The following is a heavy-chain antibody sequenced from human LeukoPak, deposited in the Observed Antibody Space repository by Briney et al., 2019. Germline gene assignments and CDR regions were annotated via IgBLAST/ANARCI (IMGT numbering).Heavy chain of an antibody. CDR1: GFTVSSNY. CDR2: IYSDSST. Sequence: GGSLRLSCAAPGFTVSSNYMNWVRQAPGKGLECVSVIYSDSSTYYADSVKGRVTISRDNSKNTLYLQMNSLRAEDTAVYYCARELGSYYRYFDYWGQGTLVTVSS. V-gene: IGHV3-53*01. D-gene: IGHD1-26*01. CDR3: ARELGSYYRYFDY. J-gene: IGHJ4*02.